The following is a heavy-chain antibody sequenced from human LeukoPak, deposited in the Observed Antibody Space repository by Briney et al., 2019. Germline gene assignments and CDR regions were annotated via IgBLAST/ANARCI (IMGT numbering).Heavy chain of an antibody. Sequence: ASVKVSCKASVYTFTSYYMHWVRQAPGQGLEWMGGIIPIFGTANYAQKFQGRVTITADESTSTAYMELSSLRSEDTAVYYCARVYYYGSGSPPATDASDIWGQGTMVTVSS. D-gene: IGHD3-10*01. CDR1: VYTFTSYY. V-gene: IGHV1-69*13. J-gene: IGHJ3*02. CDR2: IIPIFGTA. CDR3: ARVYYYGSGSPPATDASDI.